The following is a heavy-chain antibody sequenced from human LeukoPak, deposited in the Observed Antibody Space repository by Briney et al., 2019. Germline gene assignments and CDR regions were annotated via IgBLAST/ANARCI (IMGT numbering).Heavy chain of an antibody. CDR1: GGTFSSYA. CDR3: AREIGFMGATLSSYWYFDL. CDR2: IIPILGIA. Sequence: SVKVSCKASGGTFSSYAISWVRQAPGQGLEWMGRIIPILGIANYAQKFQGRVTITADKSTSTAYMELSSLRSEDTAVYYCAREIGFMGATLSSYWYFDLWGRGTLVTVSS. D-gene: IGHD1-26*01. V-gene: IGHV1-69*04. J-gene: IGHJ2*01.